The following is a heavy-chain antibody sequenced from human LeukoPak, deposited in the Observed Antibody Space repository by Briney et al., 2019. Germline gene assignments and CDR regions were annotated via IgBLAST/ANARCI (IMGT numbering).Heavy chain of an antibody. CDR2: IDANNGDT. J-gene: IGHJ4*02. CDR3: ARDPSSVTLYFFDY. D-gene: IGHD4-11*01. CDR1: GYTFRGNY. Sequence: ASVKISCKASGYTFRGNYIHWLRHAPGQGLEWMGGIDANNGDTKAEQKFQGRVTMSRDTSISTAYMDLSSLSPDDAAVYYCARDPSSVTLYFFDYWGQGTLVTVSS. V-gene: IGHV1-2*02.